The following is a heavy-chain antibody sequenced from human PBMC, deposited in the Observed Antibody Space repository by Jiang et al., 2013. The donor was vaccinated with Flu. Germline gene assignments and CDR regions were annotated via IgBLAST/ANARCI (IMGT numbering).Heavy chain of an antibody. Sequence: CRASGYTFVDYNIYWVRRAPGQGLEWVGWINPNKGVTKYAQNFQGRLTLTRDTSISTAYMEINRLTSDDTAVYFCARPSLKSRATISLDTSKNQFSLKLTSVTAADTAVYYCARVDTHMVPGHFDCWGPGTLVTVSS. V-gene: IGHV1-2*02. CDR2: INPNKGVT. CDR3: ARPSLKSRATISLDTSKNQFSLKLTSVTAADTAVYYCARVDTHMVPGHFDC. J-gene: IGHJ4*02. CDR1: GYTFVDYN. D-gene: IGHD5-18*01.